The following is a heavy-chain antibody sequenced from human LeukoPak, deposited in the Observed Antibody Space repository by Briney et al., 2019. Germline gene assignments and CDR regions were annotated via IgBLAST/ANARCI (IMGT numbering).Heavy chain of an antibody. V-gene: IGHV4-59*01. D-gene: IGHD4-17*01. CDR3: ARSSDYGSTHYFDY. Sequence: SETLSLTCTVSGDSLSDYYWSWIRQPPGKGLEWIGYIYYTGSINYDPSLKSRVTISIDTSKNQFSLKLSSVTAADTAVYYCARSSDYGSTHYFDYWGQGTLVTVPS. J-gene: IGHJ4*02. CDR1: GDSLSDYY. CDR2: IYYTGSI.